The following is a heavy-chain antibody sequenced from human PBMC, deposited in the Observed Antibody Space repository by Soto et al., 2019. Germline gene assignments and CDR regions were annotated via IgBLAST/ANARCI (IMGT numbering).Heavy chain of an antibody. CDR1: GFTFSSYS. D-gene: IGHD4-17*01. V-gene: IGHV3-48*02. CDR3: ARGTVGYYCYGMDV. J-gene: IGHJ6*02. Sequence: GGSLRLSCAASGFTFSSYSMNWVRQAPGKGLEWVSYISSSSSTIYYADSVKGRFTISRDNAKNSLYLQMNSLRDEDTAVYYCARGTVGYYCYGMDVLGQGTTVTVSS. CDR2: ISSSSSTI.